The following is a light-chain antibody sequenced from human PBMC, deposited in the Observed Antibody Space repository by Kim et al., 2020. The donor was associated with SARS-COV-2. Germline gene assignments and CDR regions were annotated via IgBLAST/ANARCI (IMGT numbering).Light chain of an antibody. CDR1: QSVSNY. V-gene: IGKV3-11*01. CDR3: QHHSNWLWT. CDR2: HAS. J-gene: IGKJ1*01. Sequence: EIVLTQSPATLSLSPGERATLSCRASQSVSNYLAWHQQKPGQAPRLLIYHASKRATGIPARFSGSGSGTDFTLTISSLEPEDFALYYCQHHSNWLWTFGQGTKVDIK.